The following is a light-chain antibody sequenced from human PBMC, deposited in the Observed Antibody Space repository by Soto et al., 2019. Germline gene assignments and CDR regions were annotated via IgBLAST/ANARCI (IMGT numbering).Light chain of an antibody. CDR1: QGISTD. CDR3: QQCNNYPPS. Sequence: ATRLTQSPSSLSASVGDRVTITCRASQGISTDVAWYQQKPGKAPKVLISDASKVQSGVPSRFSGSGSGTGFPLIIRRLQPEDFATYYCQQCNNYPPSFGHGTKLEIK. V-gene: IGKV1D-13*01. CDR2: DAS. J-gene: IGKJ2*01.